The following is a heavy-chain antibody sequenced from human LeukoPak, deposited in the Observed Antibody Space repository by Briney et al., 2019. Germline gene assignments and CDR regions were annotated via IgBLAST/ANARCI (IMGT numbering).Heavy chain of an antibody. CDR1: GGSISTYY. V-gene: IGHV4-59*01. CDR3: AKLGSPRAF. J-gene: IGHJ4*02. CDR2: IYYFGNT. D-gene: IGHD7-27*01. Sequence: SETLSLTCSVSGGSISTYYWSWIRQPPGKGLEWIGYIYYFGNTDYNPSLKSRVTISVDTSKNQFSLNLRSVTAADTAVYYCAKLGSPRAFWGQGILVRVSP.